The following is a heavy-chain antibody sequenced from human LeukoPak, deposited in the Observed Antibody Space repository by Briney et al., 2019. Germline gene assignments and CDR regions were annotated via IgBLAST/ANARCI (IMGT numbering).Heavy chain of an antibody. D-gene: IGHD1-26*01. Sequence: GGSLRLSCAASGFTFSSYAMSWVRQAPGKGLEWVSAISGSGGSTYYADSEKGRFTISRDNSKNTLYLKMNSLRAEDTAVYYCAKGHGWEASYYYYYMDVWGKGTTVTISS. J-gene: IGHJ6*03. V-gene: IGHV3-23*01. CDR1: GFTFSSYA. CDR2: ISGSGGST. CDR3: AKGHGWEASYYYYYMDV.